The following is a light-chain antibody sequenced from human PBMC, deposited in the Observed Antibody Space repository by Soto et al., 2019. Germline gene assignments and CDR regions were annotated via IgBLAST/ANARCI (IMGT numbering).Light chain of an antibody. V-gene: IGLV2-23*02. J-gene: IGLJ2*01. Sequence: QSALTQPASVSGSPGQSITISCTGTSNDVGTYNLVSWYQQHPGKAPKLMIYEVTKRPSGVSNRFSGSKSGNTASLTISGLQAEDEADYYCCSYASTTVISGGGTKLTVL. CDR1: SNDVGTYNL. CDR3: CSYASTTVI. CDR2: EVT.